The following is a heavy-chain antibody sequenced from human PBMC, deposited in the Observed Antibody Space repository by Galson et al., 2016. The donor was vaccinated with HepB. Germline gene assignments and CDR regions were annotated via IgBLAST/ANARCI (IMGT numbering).Heavy chain of an antibody. J-gene: IGHJ3*01. CDR1: GFTFSSYS. D-gene: IGHD1-20*01. CDR3: ARESVIGTTPRDDAADV. CDR2: TNGNGDSR. Sequence: SLRLSCAASGFTFSSYSMHWVRQAPGQGLEYVSATNGNGDSRYYADSVKGRFTISRDNAKNSLFLQMNSLRVDDTAVYYCARESVIGTTPRDDAADVWGQGTMVIVSA. V-gene: IGHV3-64*02.